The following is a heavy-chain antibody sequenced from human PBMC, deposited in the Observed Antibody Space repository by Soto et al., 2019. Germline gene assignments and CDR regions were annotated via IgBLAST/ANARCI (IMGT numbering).Heavy chain of an antibody. D-gene: IGHD3-16*01. V-gene: IGHV3-72*01. J-gene: IGHJ4*02. CDR2: SKNRGQGFTI. CDR1: GFTFNDHY. Sequence: HLVASGGGLVQPGGSLRLSCAASGFTFNDHYMDWVRQAPGKGLEWVARSKNRGQGFTIEYAASLKCRFTISRDDSANSLYLQMTGLETDDTVVYYCTVWIEGACYWGRGILVTVSS. CDR3: TVWIEGACY.